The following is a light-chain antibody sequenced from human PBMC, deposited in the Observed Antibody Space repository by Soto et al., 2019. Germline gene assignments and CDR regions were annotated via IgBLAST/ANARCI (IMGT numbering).Light chain of an antibody. V-gene: IGKV1-39*01. J-gene: IGKJ1*01. CDR1: QSISNY. Sequence: DIQMTQSPSSLSASVGDRVTITCRASQSISNYLNWYQQKPGKDPKLLMYAASSLQSGVPSRFGGSGSGTDFTLTISSLQPEDFATYYCQQSYSTPRTFGQGTKVEIK. CDR3: QQSYSTPRT. CDR2: AAS.